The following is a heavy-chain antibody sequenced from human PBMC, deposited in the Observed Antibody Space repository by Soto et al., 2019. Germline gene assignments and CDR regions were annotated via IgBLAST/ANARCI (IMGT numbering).Heavy chain of an antibody. D-gene: IGHD3-16*02. J-gene: IGHJ4*02. CDR2: IYYSGST. Sequence: QLQLQESGPGLVKPSETLSLTCTVSGGSISSSSYYWGWIRQPPGKGLEWIGSIYYSGSTYYNPSLKSRVTISVDTSKNQFSLKLSSVTAADTAVYYCARVSEDYDYIWGSYRSTTVDYWGQGTLVTVSS. V-gene: IGHV4-39*01. CDR1: GGSISSSSYY. CDR3: ARVSEDYDYIWGSYRSTTVDY.